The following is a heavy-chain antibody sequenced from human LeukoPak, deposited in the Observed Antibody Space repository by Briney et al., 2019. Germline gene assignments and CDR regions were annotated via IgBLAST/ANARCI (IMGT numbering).Heavy chain of an antibody. Sequence: ASVKVSCKASGGTFSSYAISWVRQAPGQGLEWMGGIILIFGTANYAQKFQGRVTITTDESTSTAYMELSSLRSEDTAVYYCARDMGYSSSTPYYYMDVWGKGTTVTVSS. V-gene: IGHV1-69*05. J-gene: IGHJ6*03. CDR1: GGTFSSYA. CDR3: ARDMGYSSSTPYYYMDV. CDR2: IILIFGTA. D-gene: IGHD6-13*01.